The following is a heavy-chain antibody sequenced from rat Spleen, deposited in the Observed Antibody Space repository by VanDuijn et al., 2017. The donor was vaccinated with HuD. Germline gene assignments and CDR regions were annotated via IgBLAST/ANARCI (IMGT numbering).Heavy chain of an antibody. CDR1: GFTFSDYA. CDR3: ARHPTWDYFDY. CDR2: ISPSGGTNT. J-gene: IGHJ2*01. Sequence: EVQLVESGGGLVQPGRSLKLSCAASGFTFSDYAMNWIRQAPTKGLEWVASISPSGGTNTYYRDSVKGRFSISRDDAKSTLYLQMDSLRSEDTATYYCARHPTWDYFDYWGQGVMVTVSS. V-gene: IGHV5S23*01. D-gene: IGHD3-1*01.